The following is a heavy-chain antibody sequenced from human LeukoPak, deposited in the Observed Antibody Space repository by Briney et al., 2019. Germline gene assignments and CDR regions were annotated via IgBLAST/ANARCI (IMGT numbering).Heavy chain of an antibody. Sequence: SETLSLTCTVSGGSISSGGYYWSWIRQHPGKGLEWIGYIYYSGSTYYNPSLKSRVTISVDTSKNQFSLELSSVTAADTAVYYCASREGVRVGYFDYWGQGTLVTVSS. CDR1: GGSISSGGYY. J-gene: IGHJ4*02. CDR3: ASREGVRVGYFDY. D-gene: IGHD3-10*01. V-gene: IGHV4-31*03. CDR2: IYYSGST.